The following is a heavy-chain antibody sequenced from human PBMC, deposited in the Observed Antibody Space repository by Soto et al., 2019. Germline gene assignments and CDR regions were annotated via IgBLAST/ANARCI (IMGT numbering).Heavy chain of an antibody. CDR3: AKDFDDRSSFSDY. CDR1: GFTFSSYA. CDR2: ISASGTST. Sequence: EVQLLESGGGLVQPGGSLRLSCAVSGFTFSSYAMSWVRQAPGKGLEWVSAISASGTSTYYADSVKGRYTISRDNSRSTLYLQMNSMRAEDTAVYYCAKDFDDRSSFSDYWGQGTLVTVSS. J-gene: IGHJ4*02. V-gene: IGHV3-23*01. D-gene: IGHD6-13*01.